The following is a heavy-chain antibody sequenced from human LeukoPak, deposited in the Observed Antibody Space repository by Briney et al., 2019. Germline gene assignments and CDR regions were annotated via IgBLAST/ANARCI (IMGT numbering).Heavy chain of an antibody. CDR3: AKGNCGGDCYTYYYFCMDV. CDR1: GFTFSSYG. Sequence: GGSLRLSCAASGFTFSSYGMHWVRQAPGKGLEWVAFIRFDGSNKYYADSVKGRFTISRDNSKLYLQMNGLRAEDTAVYYCAKGNCGGDCYTYYYFCMDVWGKGTTVTVSS. J-gene: IGHJ6*03. V-gene: IGHV3-30*02. D-gene: IGHD2-21*02. CDR2: IRFDGSNK.